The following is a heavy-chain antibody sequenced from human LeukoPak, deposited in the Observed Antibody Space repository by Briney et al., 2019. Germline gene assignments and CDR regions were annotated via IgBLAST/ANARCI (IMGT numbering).Heavy chain of an antibody. CDR2: IYTSGST. V-gene: IGHV4-4*07. CDR1: GDSISSYY. CDR3: ARTSEAHSWQSRYYSYSMDV. D-gene: IGHD6-13*01. Sequence: PSETLSLTCTVSGDSISSYYRSWIRQPAGKGLEWIGRIYTSGSTNYNPSLKGRFTISGDTSKNQFSLKLNPVTAADTAVYYLARTSEAHSWQSRYYSYSMDVWGKGTTVTVSS. J-gene: IGHJ6*03.